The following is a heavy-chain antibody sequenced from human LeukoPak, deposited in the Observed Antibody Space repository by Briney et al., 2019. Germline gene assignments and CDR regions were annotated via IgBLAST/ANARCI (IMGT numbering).Heavy chain of an antibody. J-gene: IGHJ5*02. CDR3: ARGRGGLWFRDRNWFDP. V-gene: IGHV1-8*01. CDR2: MNPNSGNT. CDR1: GHTFTNYD. D-gene: IGHD3-10*01. Sequence: ASVKVSCKASGHTFTNYDINWVRQATGQGLERMGWMNPNSGNTGYARKFQGRVTMTRNTSISTAYMELSSLRSEDTAVYYCARGRGGLWFRDRNWFDPWGQGTLVTVSS.